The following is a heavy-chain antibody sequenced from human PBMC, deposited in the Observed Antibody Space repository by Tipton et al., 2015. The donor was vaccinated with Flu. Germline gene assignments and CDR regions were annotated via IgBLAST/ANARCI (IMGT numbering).Heavy chain of an antibody. CDR3: ARREYRSYVSDPKSWFVP. D-gene: IGHD1-26*01. V-gene: IGHV4-38-2*01. Sequence: LRLSCAVSGDSISSDYYWAWIRQLAGKGLEWIGTMSRTGSNINNPSHKSRVTISVDTSKHQFSLNMRSVTAADMAVYYCARREYRSYVSDPKSWFVPWGQGPQVPVSS. CDR2: MSRTGSN. J-gene: IGHJ5*02. CDR1: GDSISSDYY.